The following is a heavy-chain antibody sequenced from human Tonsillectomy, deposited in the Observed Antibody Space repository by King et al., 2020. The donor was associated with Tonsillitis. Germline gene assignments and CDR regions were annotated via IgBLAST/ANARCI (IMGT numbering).Heavy chain of an antibody. Sequence: QLVESGGGVVQPGRSLRLSCAASGFPFSSYGMHWVRQAPGKGLEWVAVISYDGSNKYYADSVKGRFTISRDNSKNTLYLQMNSLRAEDTAVYYCAKDASRYYDFWSGSPGGMDVWGQGTTVTVSS. CDR1: GFPFSSYG. CDR2: ISYDGSNK. V-gene: IGHV3-30*18. D-gene: IGHD3-3*01. CDR3: AKDASRYYDFWSGSPGGMDV. J-gene: IGHJ6*02.